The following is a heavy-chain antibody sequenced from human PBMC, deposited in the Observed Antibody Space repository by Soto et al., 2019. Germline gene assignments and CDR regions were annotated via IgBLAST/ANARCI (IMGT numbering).Heavy chain of an antibody. CDR3: ARDFIVGAPDY. J-gene: IGHJ4*02. D-gene: IGHD1-26*01. Sequence: PGGYLRLSCAASGFTFSDFPMHWVRQAPGKGLEWVAVISYDGRVKYYVDSVKGRFTISRDDSKNTLYLQMNSLRVDDTAVYYCARDFIVGAPDYWGQGT. V-gene: IGHV3-30*04. CDR1: GFTFSDFP. CDR2: ISYDGRVK.